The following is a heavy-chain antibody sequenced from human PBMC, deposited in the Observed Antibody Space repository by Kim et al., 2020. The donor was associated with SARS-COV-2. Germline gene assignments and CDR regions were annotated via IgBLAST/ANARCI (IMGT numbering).Heavy chain of an antibody. CDR2: ISASGDKT. CDR3: AKQPIGRAGTYDY. Sequence: GGSLRLSCAASGFTFSSCAMTWVRQAPGKGLQWVSAISASGDKTKYADSVKGRFTISRDNSKNTLSLQMNSLRAEDTALYYCAKQPIGRAGTYDYWGQGTLVTVAS. V-gene: IGHV3-23*01. D-gene: IGHD6-13*01. CDR1: GFTFSSCA. J-gene: IGHJ4*02.